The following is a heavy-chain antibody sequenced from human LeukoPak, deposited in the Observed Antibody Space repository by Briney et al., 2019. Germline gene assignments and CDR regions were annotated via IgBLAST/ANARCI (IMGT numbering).Heavy chain of an antibody. CDR1: GGSISRYY. CDR3: ARRKNAFDI. Sequence: PSETLSLTCTVSGGSISRYYWSWIRQPPGKGLEWIGCIYYSGSTNYNPSLTSRVTISVDTSKNQFSLKLSSVTAADTAVYYCARRKNAFDIWGQGTMVTVPS. J-gene: IGHJ3*02. CDR2: IYYSGST. V-gene: IGHV4-59*01.